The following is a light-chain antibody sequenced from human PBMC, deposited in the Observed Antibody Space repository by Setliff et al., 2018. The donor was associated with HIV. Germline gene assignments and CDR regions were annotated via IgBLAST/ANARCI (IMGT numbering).Light chain of an antibody. CDR1: SSDVGGYNY. Sequence: QSALTQPRSVSGSPGQSVTISCTGTSSDVGGYNYVSWYHQHPGKAPKLMISDVSKRPSGVPDRFPGSKSGNTASLTISGLQAEDEADYYCCSYAGNAYVFGAGTKVTVL. V-gene: IGLV2-11*01. CDR2: DVS. CDR3: CSYAGNAYV. J-gene: IGLJ1*01.